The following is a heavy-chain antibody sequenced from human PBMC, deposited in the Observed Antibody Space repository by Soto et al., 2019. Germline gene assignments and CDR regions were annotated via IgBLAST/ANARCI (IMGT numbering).Heavy chain of an antibody. CDR3: ARYSYYDSSGRGHFHH. J-gene: IGHJ1*01. CDR2: ISAYDGNT. CDR1: GYTFTSYG. Sequence: GASVKVSCKASGYTFTSYGISWVRQAPGQGLEWMGWISAYDGNTNYAQKLQGRVTMTTDTSPSTAYMGLRSLRSDDTAVYYCARYSYYDSSGRGHFHHWGPGTLVTLSS. D-gene: IGHD3-22*01. V-gene: IGHV1-18*01.